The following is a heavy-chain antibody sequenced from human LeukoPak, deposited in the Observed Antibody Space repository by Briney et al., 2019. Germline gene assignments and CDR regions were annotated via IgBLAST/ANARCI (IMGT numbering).Heavy chain of an antibody. D-gene: IGHD6-19*01. CDR2: IYYSGST. Sequence: PSETLSLTCTVSGGSISSYYWSWIRQPPGKGLEWIGYIYYSGSTNYNPSLKSRVTISVDTSKNQFSLKLSSVTAADTAVYYCARVGNRVAVAGYYYYYYMDVWGKGTTVTVSS. V-gene: IGHV4-59*12. CDR3: ARVGNRVAVAGYYYYYYMDV. CDR1: GGSISSYY. J-gene: IGHJ6*03.